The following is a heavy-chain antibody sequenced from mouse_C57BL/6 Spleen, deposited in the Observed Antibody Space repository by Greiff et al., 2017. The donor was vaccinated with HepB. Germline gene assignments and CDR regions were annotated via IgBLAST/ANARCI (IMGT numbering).Heavy chain of an antibody. Sequence: EVQRVESGGGLVQPKGSLKLSCAASGFSFNTYAMNWVRQAPGKGLEWVARIRSKSNNYATYYADSVKDRFTISRDDSESMLYLQMNNLKTEDTAMYYCVRGYYGKKDYAMDYWGQGTSVTVSS. D-gene: IGHD2-1*01. CDR1: GFSFNTYA. J-gene: IGHJ4*01. CDR3: VRGYYGKKDYAMDY. V-gene: IGHV10-1*01. CDR2: IRSKSNNYAT.